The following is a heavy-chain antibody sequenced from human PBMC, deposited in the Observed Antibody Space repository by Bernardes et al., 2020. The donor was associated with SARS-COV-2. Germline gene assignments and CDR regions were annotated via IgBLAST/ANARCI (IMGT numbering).Heavy chain of an antibody. D-gene: IGHD3-9*01. Sequence: SEPLSLTCTVSGGSISSISYYWGWLLQPPGKGLEWIGSIYYSGSTYYNPSLKSRVTISVDTSKNQFSLKLSSVTAADTAVYYCARSFYDIRSYWGQGTLVTVSS. J-gene: IGHJ4*02. V-gene: IGHV4-39*07. CDR1: GGSISSISYY. CDR2: IYYSGST. CDR3: ARSFYDIRSY.